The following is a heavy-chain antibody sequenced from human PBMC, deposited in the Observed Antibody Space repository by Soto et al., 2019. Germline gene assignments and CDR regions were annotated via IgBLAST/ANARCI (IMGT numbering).Heavy chain of an antibody. Sequence: ASVKVTCKASGYTLTGYYMHWVRQAPGQGLEWMGWINPNSGGTNYAQKFQGRVTMTRDTSISTAYMELSRLRSDDTAVYYCARVALLWFGELSGYFQHWGQGTLVTVSS. D-gene: IGHD3-10*01. J-gene: IGHJ1*01. V-gene: IGHV1-2*02. CDR2: INPNSGGT. CDR3: ARVALLWFGELSGYFQH. CDR1: GYTLTGYY.